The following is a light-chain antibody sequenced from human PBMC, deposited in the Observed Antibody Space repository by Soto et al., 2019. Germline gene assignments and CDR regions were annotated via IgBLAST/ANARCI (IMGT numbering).Light chain of an antibody. CDR3: QQYGRSPVT. Sequence: EIVLTQSPGTLSLSPGERATLSCRASQSVSSSYLAWYQQKPGQAPRLLIYGASSRATGIPDRFSGSGSGTDFTLTISRLEPEDFAVYSFQQYGRSPVTFGQGTRLEIK. CDR2: GAS. V-gene: IGKV3-20*01. J-gene: IGKJ5*01. CDR1: QSVSSSY.